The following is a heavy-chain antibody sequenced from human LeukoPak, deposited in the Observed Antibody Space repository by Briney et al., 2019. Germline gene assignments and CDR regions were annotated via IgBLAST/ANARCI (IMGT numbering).Heavy chain of an antibody. CDR3: ARDQKNYCYMDV. CDR2: IDWDSSHI. CDR1: GFTFSTSA. V-gene: IGHV3-21*04. Sequence: GGSLRLSCAASGFTFSTSAMNWVRQVPGKGLEWVSSIDWDSSHIYYAASVKGRFTISRDNGRNSVYLQMNSLRAEDTALYYCARDQKNYCYMDVWGKGTTVTVSS. J-gene: IGHJ6*03.